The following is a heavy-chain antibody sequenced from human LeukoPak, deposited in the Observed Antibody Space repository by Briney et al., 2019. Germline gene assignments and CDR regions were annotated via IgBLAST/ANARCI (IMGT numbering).Heavy chain of an antibody. D-gene: IGHD2-2*01. CDR3: AKDGGGYCSSTSCSHGY. CDR1: GFTFSSYA. V-gene: IGHV3-23*01. J-gene: IGHJ4*02. CDR2: ISGSGGST. Sequence: GGSLRLSCAASGFTFSSYAMSWVRQAPGKGLEWVSGISGSGGSTYYADSVKGRFTISRDNFKNTLYLQMNSLRAEDTAVYYCAKDGGGYCSSTSCSHGYWGQGTPVTVSS.